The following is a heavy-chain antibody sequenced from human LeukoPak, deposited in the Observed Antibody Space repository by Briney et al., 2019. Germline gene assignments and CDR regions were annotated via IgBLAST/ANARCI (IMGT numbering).Heavy chain of an antibody. D-gene: IGHD1-26*01. J-gene: IGHJ4*02. CDR1: GGSFSGYY. Sequence: SETLSLTCAVCGGSFSGYYWSWIRQPPGKGLEWIGEINHSGSTNYNPSLKSRVTISVDTSKNQFSLKLSSVTAADTAVYYCAREFEGTASGAGYWGQGTLVTVSS. CDR2: INHSGST. V-gene: IGHV4-34*01. CDR3: AREFEGTASGAGY.